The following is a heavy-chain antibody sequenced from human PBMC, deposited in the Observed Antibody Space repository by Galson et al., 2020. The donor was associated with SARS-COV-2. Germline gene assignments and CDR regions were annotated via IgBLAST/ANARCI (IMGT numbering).Heavy chain of an antibody. Sequence: ASVKVSCKASGYTFTGYYMHWVRQAPGQGLEWMGWINPNSGGTNYAQKFQGRVTMTRDTSISTAYMELSRLRSDDTAVYYCASGDYDILTGYQKYDYYYGMDVWGQGTTVTVSS. CDR3: ASGDYDILTGYQKYDYYYGMDV. V-gene: IGHV1-2*02. D-gene: IGHD3-9*01. J-gene: IGHJ6*02. CDR1: GYTFTGYY. CDR2: INPNSGGT.